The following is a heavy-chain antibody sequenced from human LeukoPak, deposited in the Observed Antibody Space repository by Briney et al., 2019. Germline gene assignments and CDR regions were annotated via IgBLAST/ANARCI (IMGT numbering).Heavy chain of an antibody. CDR2: TYHSGGT. V-gene: IGHV4-59*01. J-gene: IGHJ4*02. Sequence: PSETLSLTRTVSGGSINDASWNWIRKPPGQGLEWIGYTYHSGGTNYNPSLKSRVTISLDTSKNQFSLKLSSVTAADSAVYYCARVGTYYRSLDSWGQGTLVTVSS. CDR1: GGSINDAS. CDR3: ARVGTYYRSLDS. D-gene: IGHD3-10*01.